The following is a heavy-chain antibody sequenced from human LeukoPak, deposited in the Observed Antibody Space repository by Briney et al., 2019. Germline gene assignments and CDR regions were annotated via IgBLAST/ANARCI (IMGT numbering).Heavy chain of an antibody. CDR2: IWYDGGNR. CDR3: ARVGYSSGWYFDY. J-gene: IGHJ4*02. V-gene: IGHV3-33*01. CDR1: GFTFRNYA. Sequence: TGGSLRLSCAASGFTFRNYAMHWVRQAPGKGLEWVAIIWYDGGNRYHADSVKGRFTISRDNSKNTLYLQLNSLRAEDTAVYYCARVGYSSGWYFDYWGQGTLVTVSS. D-gene: IGHD6-19*01.